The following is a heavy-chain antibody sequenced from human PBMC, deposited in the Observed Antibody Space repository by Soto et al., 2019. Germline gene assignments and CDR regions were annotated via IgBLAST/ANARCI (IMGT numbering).Heavy chain of an antibody. Sequence: HPGGSLRLSCAASGFTFSGFGMHWVRQAPGKGLEWVAVIAYDGDKEYYASSVKGRFIISRDNSRSTVYLDMNSLRPEDTAVYYCAKDLDACAWNLGGWFAPWGQGTQVTVSS. CDR2: IAYDGDKE. CDR1: GFTFSGFG. CDR3: AKDLDACAWNLGGWFAP. D-gene: IGHD3-16*01. V-gene: IGHV3-30*18. J-gene: IGHJ5*02.